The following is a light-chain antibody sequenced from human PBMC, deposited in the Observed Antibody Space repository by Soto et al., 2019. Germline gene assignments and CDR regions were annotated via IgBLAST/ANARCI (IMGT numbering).Light chain of an antibody. CDR3: QQYGSSPT. J-gene: IGKJ5*01. V-gene: IGKV3-20*01. CDR2: GAS. Sequence: EIVLTQSPGTLSLSPGERATLSCRASQSVSSSYLAWYQQKPGQPPRLLIYGASSRATGITDRFSGSGSGSDFTLTISRLEPEDFAVYYCQQYGSSPTFGQGTRLEIK. CDR1: QSVSSSY.